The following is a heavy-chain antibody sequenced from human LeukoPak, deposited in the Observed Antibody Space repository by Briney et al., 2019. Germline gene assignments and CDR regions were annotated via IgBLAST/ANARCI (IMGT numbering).Heavy chain of an antibody. D-gene: IGHD3-10*01. CDR3: ASLALPIFTMVRGVIIGPLDY. J-gene: IGHJ4*02. CDR1: GYTFTGYY. CDR2: IIPIFGTA. V-gene: IGHV1-69*05. Sequence: SVKVSCKASGYTFTGYYMHWVRQAPGQGLEWMGGIIPIFGTANYAQKFQGRVTITTDESTSTAYMELSSLRSEDTAVYYCASLALPIFTMVRGVIIGPLDYWGQGTLVTVSS.